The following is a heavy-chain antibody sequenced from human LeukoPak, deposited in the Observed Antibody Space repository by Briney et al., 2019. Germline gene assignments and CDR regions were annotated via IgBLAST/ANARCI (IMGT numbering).Heavy chain of an antibody. J-gene: IGHJ5*02. Sequence: NPSETLSLTCAVYGGSFSSYYWGWIRQPPGKGLEWIGTIYYSGSTYYNPSLKSRVTISVDTSQNQFSLRLSSVTAADTAVYYCARDVDIVATVWFDPWGQGTLVTVSS. D-gene: IGHD5-12*01. V-gene: IGHV4-39*02. CDR3: ARDVDIVATVWFDP. CDR1: GGSFSSYY. CDR2: IYYSGST.